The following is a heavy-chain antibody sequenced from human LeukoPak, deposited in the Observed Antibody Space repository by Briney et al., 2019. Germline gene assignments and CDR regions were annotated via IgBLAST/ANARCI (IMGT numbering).Heavy chain of an antibody. CDR3: ARDSYYYDSSGYYYGGY. CDR2: INTSGGST. Sequence: ASVKVSCKASGYTFTSYYMHWVRQAPGQGLDWMGIINTSGGSTSYAQKFQGRVTMTRDTSTSTVYMELSSLRSEDTAVYYCARDSYYYDSSGYYYGGYWGQGTLVTVSS. V-gene: IGHV1-46*01. J-gene: IGHJ4*02. CDR1: GYTFTSYY. D-gene: IGHD3-22*01.